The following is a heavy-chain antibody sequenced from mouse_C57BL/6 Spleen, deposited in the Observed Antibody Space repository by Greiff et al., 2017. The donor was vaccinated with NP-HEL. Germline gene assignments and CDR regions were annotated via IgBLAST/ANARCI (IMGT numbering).Heavy chain of an antibody. V-gene: IGHV1-62-2*01. J-gene: IGHJ1*03. CDR1: GYTFTEYT. D-gene: IGHD2-4*01. CDR3: ARHEEGEGYDYDGGYWYFDV. Sequence: VQLQQSGAELVKPGASVKLSCKASGYTFTEYTIHWVKQRSGQGLEWIGWFYPGSGSIKYNENFKDKATLTADKSSSTVYMELSRLTSEDSAVYFCARHEEGEGYDYDGGYWYFDVWGTGTTVTVSS. CDR2: FYPGSGSI.